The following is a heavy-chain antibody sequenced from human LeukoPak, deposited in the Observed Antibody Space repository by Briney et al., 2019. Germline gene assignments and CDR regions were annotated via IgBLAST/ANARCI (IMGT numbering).Heavy chain of an antibody. J-gene: IGHJ4*01. CDR3: ARDGFGLPFDY. D-gene: IGHD3-10*01. CDR2: IYYSGST. Sequence: SETLSLTCTVSGGSISSGDYYWSWIRQPPGKGLEWIGYIYYSGSTYYNPSLKSRVTISVDTSKNQFSLKLSSVTAADTAVYYCARDGFGLPFDYWGQEPWSPSPQ. CDR1: GGSISSGDYY. V-gene: IGHV4-30-4*01.